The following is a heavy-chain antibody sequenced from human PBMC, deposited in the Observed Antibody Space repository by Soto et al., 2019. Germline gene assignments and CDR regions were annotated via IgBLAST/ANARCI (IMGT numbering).Heavy chain of an antibody. Sequence: EVQLVESGGGLVKPGGSLRLSCAASGFSFSNFTINWVRQAPGKGLEWVSSIDVASTFMFYADPVTGRFTISRDNSKKSVYLLMNSLRAEDTAVYFCARETESYSWNDGLMDVWGQGTTVTVSS. CDR1: GFSFSNFT. CDR2: IDVASTFM. V-gene: IGHV3-21*01. D-gene: IGHD1-20*01. J-gene: IGHJ6*02. CDR3: ARETESYSWNDGLMDV.